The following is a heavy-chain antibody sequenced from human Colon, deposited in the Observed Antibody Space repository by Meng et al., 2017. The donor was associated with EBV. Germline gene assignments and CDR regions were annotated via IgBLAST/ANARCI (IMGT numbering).Heavy chain of an antibody. CDR1: VGSIKNNNFY. Sequence: SGPRQVKPSETLPLTCLVSVGSIKNNNFYWGGRRQSPGKGLQLIGTIYHSGSTSYNPSLQSRVTMFVDTSKNQFSLMLTSVTATDTAVYYCARRRGGSGRDCWGQGTLVTVSS. D-gene: IGHD3-10*01. CDR3: ARRRGGSGRDC. J-gene: IGHJ4*02. V-gene: IGHV4-39*01. CDR2: IYHSGST.